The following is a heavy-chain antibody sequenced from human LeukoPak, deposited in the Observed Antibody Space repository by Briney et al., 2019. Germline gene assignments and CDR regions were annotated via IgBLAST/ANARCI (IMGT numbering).Heavy chain of an antibody. V-gene: IGHV1-18*01. CDR2: ISAYNGNT. Sequence: GASVKVSCKASGYTFTSYGISWVRQAPGQGLEWMGWISAYNGNTNYAQKFQGRVTMTRDTSISTAYMELSRLRSDDTAVYYCARDSSGADYWGQGTLVTVSS. CDR1: GYTFTSYG. CDR3: ARDSSGADY. J-gene: IGHJ4*02. D-gene: IGHD6-19*01.